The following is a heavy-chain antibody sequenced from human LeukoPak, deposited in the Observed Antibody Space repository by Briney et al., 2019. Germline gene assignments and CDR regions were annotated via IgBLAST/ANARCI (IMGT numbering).Heavy chain of an antibody. CDR2: INHSGST. J-gene: IGHJ3*02. V-gene: IGHV4-34*03. D-gene: IGHD1-14*01. CDR1: GGSFSDYY. Sequence: PSETLSLTCAVYGGSFSDYYWSWIRQPPGKGLEWIGEINHSGSTNYNSYLTSRVTISVDTSKNQYSLTLTSVTSAAPAVPSFSRTPDDAFDIWGQGTLVTVSS. CDR3: SRTPDDAFDI.